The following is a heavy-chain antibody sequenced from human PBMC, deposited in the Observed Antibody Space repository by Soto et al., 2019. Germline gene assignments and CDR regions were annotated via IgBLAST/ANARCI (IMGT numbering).Heavy chain of an antibody. CDR1: GFTFSSYG. J-gene: IGHJ4*02. V-gene: IGHV3-33*01. CDR2: IWYDGSNK. CDR3: TRVVHQGIAAAGTGFDY. D-gene: IGHD6-13*01. Sequence: GGSLRLSCAASGFTFSSYGMHWVRQAPGKGLEWVAVIWYDGSNKYYADSVKGRFTISRDNSKNTLYLQMNSLRAEDTAVYYCTRVVHQGIAAAGTGFDYWGQGTLVTVSS.